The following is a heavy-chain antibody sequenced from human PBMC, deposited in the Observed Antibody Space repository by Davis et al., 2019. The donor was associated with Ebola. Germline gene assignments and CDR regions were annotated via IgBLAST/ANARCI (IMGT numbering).Heavy chain of an antibody. J-gene: IGHJ4*02. CDR3: ARDTWAAAGPPLN. D-gene: IGHD6-13*01. CDR2: INAGNGNT. Sequence: ASVTVSCKASGYTFTSYAMHWVRQAPGQRLEWMGWINAGNGNTKYSQKFQGRVTITRDTSASTAYMELRSLRSEDTAVYYCARDTWAAAGPPLNWGQGTLVTVSS. V-gene: IGHV1-3*01. CDR1: GYTFTSYA.